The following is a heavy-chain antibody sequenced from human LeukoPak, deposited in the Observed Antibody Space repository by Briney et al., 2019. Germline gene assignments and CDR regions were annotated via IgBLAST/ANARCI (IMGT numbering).Heavy chain of an antibody. D-gene: IGHD1-26*01. J-gene: IGHJ3*01. CDR2: IFHSGST. V-gene: IGHV4-59*01. CDR1: GGSISSYY. CDR3: ARPFSGSYSDAFDL. Sequence: SETLSLTCTVSGGSISSYYWSWIRQPPGKGLEWIGYIFHSGSTNYNPSLNSRVTISVDTSKNQFSLKLSSVTAADTAVYYCARPFSGSYSDAFDLWGQGTMVTVSS.